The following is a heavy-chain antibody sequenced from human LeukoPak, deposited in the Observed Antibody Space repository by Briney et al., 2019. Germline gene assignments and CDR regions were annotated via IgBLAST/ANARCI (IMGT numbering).Heavy chain of an antibody. CDR1: GFTFSSYW. CDR3: ARIEHSSGYLSLFDY. V-gene: IGHV3-7*01. Sequence: GGSLRLSCAASGFTFSSYWMSWVRQAPGKGLEWVANIKQDGSEKYYVDSEKGRFTISRDNAKNSLYLQMNSLRAEDTAVYYCARIEHSSGYLSLFDYWGQGTLVTVSS. J-gene: IGHJ4*02. D-gene: IGHD3-22*01. CDR2: IKQDGSEK.